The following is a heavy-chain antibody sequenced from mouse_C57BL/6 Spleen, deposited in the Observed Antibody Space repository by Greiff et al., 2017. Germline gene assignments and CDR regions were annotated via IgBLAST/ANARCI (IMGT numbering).Heavy chain of an antibody. D-gene: IGHD2-4*01. J-gene: IGHJ2*01. V-gene: IGHV1-64*01. Sequence: QVQLQQPGAELVKPGASVKLSCKASGYTFTSYWMHWVKQRPGQGLEWIGMIHPNSGSTNYNEKFKSKATLTVDKSSSTAYMQLSSLTSEDSAVYYCARVSTMITFDYWGQGTTLTVSS. CDR2: IHPNSGST. CDR3: ARVSTMITFDY. CDR1: GYTFTSYW.